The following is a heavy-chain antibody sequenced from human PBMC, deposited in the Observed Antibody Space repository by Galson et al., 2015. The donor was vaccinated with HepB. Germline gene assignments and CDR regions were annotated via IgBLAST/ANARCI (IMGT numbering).Heavy chain of an antibody. CDR1: GFTFSSYA. CDR2: ISSNGGST. CDR3: VKDMGSVGSGSYYGC. J-gene: IGHJ4*02. Sequence: SLRLSCAASGFTFSSYAMHWVRQAPGKGLEYVSAISSNGGSTYYADSVKGRFTISRDNSKNTLYLQMSSLRAEDTAVYYCVKDMGSVGSGSYYGCWGQGTLVTVSS. D-gene: IGHD3-10*01. V-gene: IGHV3-64D*06.